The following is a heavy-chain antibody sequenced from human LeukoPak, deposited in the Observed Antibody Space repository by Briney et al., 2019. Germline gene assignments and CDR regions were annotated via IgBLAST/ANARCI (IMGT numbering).Heavy chain of an antibody. V-gene: IGHV1-18*01. CDR1: RYTLTSYG. CDR3: AREGELRGYFDY. Sequence: ASVKVSCKASRYTLTSYGISWVRQAPGQGLEWMGWISAYNGNTNYAQKLQGRVTMTTDTSTSTAYMELRSLRSDDTAVYYCAREGELRGYFDYWGQGTLVTVSS. CDR2: ISAYNGNT. J-gene: IGHJ4*02. D-gene: IGHD1-26*01.